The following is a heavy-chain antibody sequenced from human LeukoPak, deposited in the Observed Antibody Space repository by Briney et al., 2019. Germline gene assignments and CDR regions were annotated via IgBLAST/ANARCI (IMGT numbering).Heavy chain of an antibody. V-gene: IGHV3-33*01. CDR1: GFTFSSYG. CDR2: IWYDGSNK. CDR3: ARVKGYSYADHDAFDI. Sequence: SLRLSCAASGFTFSSYGMHWVRQAPGKGLEWVXVIWYDGSNKYYADSVKGRFTISRDNSKNTLYLQMNSLRAEDTAVYYCARVKGYSYADHDAFDIWGQGTMVTVSS. J-gene: IGHJ3*02. D-gene: IGHD5-18*01.